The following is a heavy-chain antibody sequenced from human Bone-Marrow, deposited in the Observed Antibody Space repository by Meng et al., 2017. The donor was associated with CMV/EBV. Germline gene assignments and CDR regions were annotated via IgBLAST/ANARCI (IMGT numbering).Heavy chain of an antibody. CDR1: GFTFSSYS. CDR2: IHSGGST. V-gene: IGHV3-53*01. CDR3: AREGVIANYYYYGMDV. Sequence: GGSLRLSCAASGFTFSSYSMNWVRQAAGKGLEWVSVIHSGGSTYYADSVKGRFTISRDNSKNTLYLQMNSLRAEDTAVYYCAREGVIANYYYYGMDVWGQGTTVTVSS. D-gene: IGHD2-21*01. J-gene: IGHJ6*02.